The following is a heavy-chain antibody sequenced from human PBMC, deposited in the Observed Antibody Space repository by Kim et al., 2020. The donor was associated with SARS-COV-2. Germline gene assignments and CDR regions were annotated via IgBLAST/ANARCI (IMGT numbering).Heavy chain of an antibody. D-gene: IGHD2-2*01. CDR3: ARGVVVVPAAMRPLDY. Sequence: SETLSLTCAVYGGSFSGYYWSWIRQPPGKGLEWIGEINHSGSTNYNPSLKSRVTISVDTSKNQFSLKLSSVTAADTAVYYCARGVVVVPAAMRPLDYWG. J-gene: IGHJ4*01. CDR2: INHSGST. CDR1: GGSFSGYY. V-gene: IGHV4-34*01.